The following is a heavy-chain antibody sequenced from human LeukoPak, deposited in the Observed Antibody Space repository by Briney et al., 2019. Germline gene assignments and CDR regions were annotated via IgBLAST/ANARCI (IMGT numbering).Heavy chain of an antibody. CDR3: ARHFGVISKGVYYYYYGLDV. V-gene: IGHV3-66*04. CDR1: GFTVSTIY. D-gene: IGHD3-3*01. J-gene: IGHJ6*02. CDR2: VYSGGST. Sequence: PGGSLRLSCAASGFTVSTIYMSWVRQAPGKGLEWVSVVYSGGSTYYADSVKGRFTISRDNSKNTLYLQMSSLRAEDTAVYYCARHFGVISKGVYYYYYGLDVWGQGTTVTVS.